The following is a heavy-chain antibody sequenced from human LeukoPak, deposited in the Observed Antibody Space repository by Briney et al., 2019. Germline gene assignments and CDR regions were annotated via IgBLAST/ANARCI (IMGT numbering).Heavy chain of an antibody. Sequence: SGGSLRPSCAASGFTFSSYWMSWVRQAPGKGLEWVANIKQDGSEKYYVDSVKGRFTISRDNAKNSLYLQMNSLRAEDTAVYYCARRDYGDYVWYFDYWGQGTLVTVSS. CDR2: IKQDGSEK. J-gene: IGHJ4*02. CDR1: GFTFSSYW. CDR3: ARRDYGDYVWYFDY. V-gene: IGHV3-7*01. D-gene: IGHD4-17*01.